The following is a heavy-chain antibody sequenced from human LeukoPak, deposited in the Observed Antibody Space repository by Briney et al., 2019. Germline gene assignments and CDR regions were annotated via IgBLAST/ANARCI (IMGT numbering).Heavy chain of an antibody. CDR1: GFTFSSYA. D-gene: IGHD6-13*01. CDR3: ARDTEGQLWPYYFDY. J-gene: IGHJ4*02. CDR2: ISSDGSNK. Sequence: GGSLRLSCAASGFTFSSYAMHWVRQAPGKGLEWVAVISSDGSNKYYADSVKGRFTISRDNSKNTLYLQMNSLRAEDTAVYYGARDTEGQLWPYYFDYWGQGTLVTVSS. V-gene: IGHV3-30-3*01.